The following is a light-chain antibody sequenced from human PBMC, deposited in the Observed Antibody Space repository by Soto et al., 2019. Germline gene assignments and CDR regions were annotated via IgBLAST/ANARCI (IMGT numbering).Light chain of an antibody. V-gene: IGLV2-14*03. CDR2: YVT. J-gene: IGLJ2*01. CDR3: SSYTTSSTL. Sequence: QSALTQPASVSGSPGQSITISCTGTRSDIGGNNYVSWYQQHPGKAPKLMIYYVTNRPSGVSNRFSGSKSGNTASLTISGLQAEDEADYYCSSYTTSSTLFGGGTKLTVL. CDR1: RSDIGGNNY.